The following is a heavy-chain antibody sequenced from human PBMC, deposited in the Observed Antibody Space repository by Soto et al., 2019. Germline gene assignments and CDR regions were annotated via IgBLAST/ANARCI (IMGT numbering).Heavy chain of an antibody. CDR2: MNPNSGNT. D-gene: IGHD6-19*01. CDR3: ARGLEYSSGFNY. CDR1: GYTFTSYD. V-gene: IGHV1-8*01. J-gene: IGHJ4*02. Sequence: QVQLVQSGAEVKKPGASVKVSYKASGYTFTSYDINWVRQATGQGLEWMGWMNPNSGNTGYAQKFQGRVTMTRNSSTSTAYMELSSLRSEDTAVYYCARGLEYSSGFNYWGQGTLVTVSS.